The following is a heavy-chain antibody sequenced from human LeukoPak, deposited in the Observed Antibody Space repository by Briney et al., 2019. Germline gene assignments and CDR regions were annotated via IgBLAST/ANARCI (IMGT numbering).Heavy chain of an antibody. J-gene: IGHJ4*02. CDR3: VARESLNIRSSGWDGGLDY. Sequence: SGGSLRLSCSASGFTFSSYAMHWVRQAPGKGLEWVSAISNSGGFTYYADSVRGRFTISRDNSKNTLYLQMISLRAEDTAIYYCVARESLNIRSSGWDGGLDYWGQGTLVTVSS. CDR2: ISNSGGFT. V-gene: IGHV3-23*01. D-gene: IGHD6-19*01. CDR1: GFTFSSYA.